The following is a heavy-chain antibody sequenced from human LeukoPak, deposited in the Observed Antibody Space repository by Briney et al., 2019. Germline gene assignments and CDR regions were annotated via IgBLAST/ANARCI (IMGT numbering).Heavy chain of an antibody. CDR1: GFSLSSYG. CDR2: LSDSGGGT. J-gene: IGHJ4*02. Sequence: GGSLRLSCAASGFSLSSYGMTWVRQAPGKGLEWVSTLSDSGGGTYYADSVKGRFTISRDNSRNTLYLQMHSLRVEDTAVYYCAKDWSDLYYYDSSPIDYWGQGTLVTVSS. D-gene: IGHD3-22*01. CDR3: AKDWSDLYYYDSSPIDY. V-gene: IGHV3-23*01.